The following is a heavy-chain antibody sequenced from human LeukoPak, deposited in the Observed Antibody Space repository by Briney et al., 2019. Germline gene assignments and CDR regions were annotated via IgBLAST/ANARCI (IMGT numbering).Heavy chain of an antibody. V-gene: IGHV3-30*18. CDR1: GFTFSSYG. D-gene: IGHD6-6*01. CDR2: ISYDGSNK. Sequence: GGSLRLSCAASGFTFSSYGMHWVRQAPGKGLEWVAVISYDGSNKYYADSVKGRFTISRDNSKNTLYLQMNSLRAEDTAVYYCAKGQQLVKLDYWGQGTLVTVSS. CDR3: AKGQQLVKLDY. J-gene: IGHJ4*02.